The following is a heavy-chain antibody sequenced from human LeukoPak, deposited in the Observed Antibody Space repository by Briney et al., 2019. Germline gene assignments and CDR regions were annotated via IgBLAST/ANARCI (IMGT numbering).Heavy chain of an antibody. CDR2: IYPGDSDT. V-gene: IGHV5-51*01. CDR3: ARRRLGELSSTSFDY. D-gene: IGHD3-16*02. CDR1: GYSFTRYW. Sequence: GESLKISCKGSGYSFTRYWIGWVRQMPGKGLEWMGIIYPGDSDTRYSPSFQGQVTISADKSISTAYLQWSSLKASDTAMYYCARRRLGELSSTSFDYWGQGTLVTVSS. J-gene: IGHJ4*02.